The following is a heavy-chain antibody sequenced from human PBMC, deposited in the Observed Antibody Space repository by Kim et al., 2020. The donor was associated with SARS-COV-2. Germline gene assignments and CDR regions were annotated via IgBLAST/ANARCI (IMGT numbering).Heavy chain of an antibody. Sequence: GGSLRLSCVVSEFRFRSYWMSWVRQAPGKGLEWVANINLDGSEKYYVDSVRGRFTISRDNAKNSLYLQMNSLRVEDTAVYYCARGSWYQFSFWGQGTLVTVSS. CDR2: INLDGSEK. CDR1: EFRFRSYW. V-gene: IGHV3-7*01. CDR3: ARGSWYQFSF. D-gene: IGHD2-2*01. J-gene: IGHJ4*02.